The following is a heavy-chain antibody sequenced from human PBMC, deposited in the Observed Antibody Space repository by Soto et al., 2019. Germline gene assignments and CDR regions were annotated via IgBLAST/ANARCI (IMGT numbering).Heavy chain of an antibody. Sequence: PSETLSLTXTVSGGSISSYYWSWIRQPAGKGLEWIGRIYTSGSTNYNPSLKSRVTMSVDTSKNQFSLKLSSVTAADTAVYYCARDRIAVAGDYFDYWGQGTLVTVSS. CDR3: ARDRIAVAGDYFDY. CDR2: IYTSGST. V-gene: IGHV4-4*07. J-gene: IGHJ4*02. D-gene: IGHD6-19*01. CDR1: GGSISSYY.